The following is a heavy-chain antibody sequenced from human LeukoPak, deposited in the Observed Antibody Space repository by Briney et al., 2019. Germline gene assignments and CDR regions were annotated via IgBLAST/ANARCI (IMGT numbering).Heavy chain of an antibody. J-gene: IGHJ1*01. CDR1: GGSFSGYY. CDR2: INHSGST. V-gene: IGHV4-34*01. CDR3: ARGEWRTGYFQH. Sequence: PSETLSLTCAVYGGSFSGYYWSWIRQPPGKGLEWIWEINHSGSTNYNPSLKGRVTISVDTSKNQFSLKLSSVTAADTAVYYCARGEWRTGYFQHWGQGTLVTVSS. D-gene: IGHD2-8*01.